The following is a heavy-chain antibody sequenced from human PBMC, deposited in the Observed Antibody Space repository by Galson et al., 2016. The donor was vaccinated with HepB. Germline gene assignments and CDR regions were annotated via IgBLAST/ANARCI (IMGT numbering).Heavy chain of an antibody. J-gene: IGHJ4*02. Sequence: SLRLSCAASGFSFSTYWVAWVRQAPGKGLEWVANIKEDGSETFYADSVKGRFSISRDNAKNSVYLQMNSLRAEDTAVYYCLGFGYWGQGTLVTVSP. CDR3: LGFGY. CDR1: GFSFSTYW. V-gene: IGHV3-7*01. D-gene: IGHD3-10*01. CDR2: IKEDGSET.